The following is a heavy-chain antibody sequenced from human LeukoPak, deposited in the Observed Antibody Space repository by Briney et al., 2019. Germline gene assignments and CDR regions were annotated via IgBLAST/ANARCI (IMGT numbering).Heavy chain of an antibody. J-gene: IGHJ4*02. CDR2: IWYDGSNK. V-gene: IGHV3-33*06. D-gene: IGHD3-3*01. CDR3: AKDNYDFWSGYYTPGGAFDY. CDR1: GFTFSSYG. Sequence: PGGSLRLSCAASGFTFSSYGMHWVRQAPGKGLEWVAVIWYDGSNKYYADSVKGRFTISRDNSKNTLYLQMNSLRAEDTAVYYCAKDNYDFWSGYYTPGGAFDYWGQGTLVTVSS.